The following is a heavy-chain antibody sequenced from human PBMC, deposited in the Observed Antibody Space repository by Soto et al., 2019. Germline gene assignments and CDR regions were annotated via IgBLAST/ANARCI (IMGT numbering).Heavy chain of an antibody. J-gene: IGHJ4*02. D-gene: IGHD1-26*01. CDR2: IIPIFGTA. CDR1: GGTFSSYS. Sequence: QVQLVQSGAEVKKPGSSVKVSCKASGGTFSSYSINWVRQAPGQGLEWMGEIIPIFGTANYAQKFQGRVTITAEDSRSTAYMERSSMRSEETAVYYGARDGGRHSGGIDYWGQGTLVTVSS. CDR3: ARDGGRHSGGIDY. V-gene: IGHV1-69*01.